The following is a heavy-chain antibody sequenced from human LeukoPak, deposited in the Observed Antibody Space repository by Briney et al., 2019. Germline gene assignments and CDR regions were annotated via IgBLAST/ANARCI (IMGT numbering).Heavy chain of an antibody. D-gene: IGHD6-6*01. CDR3: ARGRIAARPHDH. CDR2: ISSSSSYI. V-gene: IGHV3-21*01. CDR1: GFTFSSYS. J-gene: IGHJ4*02. Sequence: GGSLRLSCAASGFTFSSYSMNWVRQAPGKGLEWVSSISSSSSYIYYADSVKGRFTISRDNAKNSLYLQMNSLRAEDTAVYYCARGRIAARPHDHWGQGTLVTVSS.